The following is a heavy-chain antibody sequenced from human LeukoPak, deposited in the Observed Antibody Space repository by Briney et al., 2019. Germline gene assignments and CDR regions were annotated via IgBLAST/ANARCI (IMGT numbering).Heavy chain of an antibody. V-gene: IGHV3-13*01. CDR3: ARQKQSHGNFDY. D-gene: IGHD1-26*01. CDR2: LGIAGDT. J-gene: IGHJ4*02. Sequence: GGSLRLSCAASGFTVSSYAMHWVRQPIGKGLEWVSALGIAGDTSYPGSVKGRFTISRENAKNSLYLQMNSLRAEDTAMYYCARQKQSHGNFDYWGQGTLVTVSS. CDR1: GFTVSSYA.